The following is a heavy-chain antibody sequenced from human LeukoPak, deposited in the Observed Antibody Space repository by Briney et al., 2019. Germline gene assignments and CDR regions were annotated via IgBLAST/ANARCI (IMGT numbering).Heavy chain of an antibody. J-gene: IGHJ4*02. V-gene: IGHV5-51*01. D-gene: IGHD2-15*01. Sequence: GESLKISCKGSGYSFTSYWIGWVRQMPRKGLEWMGIIYPGDSDTRYSPSFQGQVTISADKSISTAYLQWSSLKASDTAMYYCARAGCSGGSCYYPLNYWGQGTLVTVSS. CDR2: IYPGDSDT. CDR3: ARAGCSGGSCYYPLNY. CDR1: GYSFTSYW.